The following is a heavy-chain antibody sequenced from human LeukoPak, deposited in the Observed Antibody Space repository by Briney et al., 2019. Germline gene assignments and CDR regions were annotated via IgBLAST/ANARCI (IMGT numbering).Heavy chain of an antibody. J-gene: IGHJ6*02. CDR1: GFTFSSYA. Sequence: PGGSLRLSCAASGFTFSSYAMSWIRQALGKGLEWVSAISGSGGSTYYADSVKGRFTISRDNSKNTLYLQMNSLRAEDTAVYYCAKASRGIYDFWSGGRYYGMDVWGQGTTVTVSS. CDR2: ISGSGGST. V-gene: IGHV3-23*01. CDR3: AKASRGIYDFWSGGRYYGMDV. D-gene: IGHD3-3*01.